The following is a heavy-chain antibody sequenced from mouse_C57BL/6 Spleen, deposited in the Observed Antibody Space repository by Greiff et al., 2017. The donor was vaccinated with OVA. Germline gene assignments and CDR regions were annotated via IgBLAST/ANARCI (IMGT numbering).Heavy chain of an antibody. CDR1: GYTFTSYW. V-gene: IGHV1-69*01. J-gene: IGHJ2*01. CDR3: ARTPIYYDYGYYFDY. Sequence: VQLQQPGAELVMPGASVKLSCKASGYTFTSYWMHWVKQRPGQGLEWIGEIDPSDSYTNYNQKFKGKSTLTVDKSSSTAYMQLSSLTSEDSAVYYCARTPIYYDYGYYFDYWGQGTTLTVSS. D-gene: IGHD2-4*01. CDR2: IDPSDSYT.